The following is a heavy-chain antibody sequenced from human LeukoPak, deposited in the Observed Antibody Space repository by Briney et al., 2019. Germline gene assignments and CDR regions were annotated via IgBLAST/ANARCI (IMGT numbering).Heavy chain of an antibody. Sequence: SETLSLTCGVYGGSFSGYYWSWIRQPPGEGLEWIGEINHSGSTDYNPSLKSRVTMSVDTSKNQFSLKLSSVTAADTAVYYCVRGLATDFWSGYYDYYFDYWGQGTLVTVSS. V-gene: IGHV4-34*01. D-gene: IGHD3-3*01. CDR1: GGSFSGYY. CDR3: VRGLATDFWSGYYDYYFDY. CDR2: INHSGST. J-gene: IGHJ4*02.